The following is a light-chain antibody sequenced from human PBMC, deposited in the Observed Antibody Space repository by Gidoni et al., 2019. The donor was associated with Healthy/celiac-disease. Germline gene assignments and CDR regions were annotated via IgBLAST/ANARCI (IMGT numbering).Light chain of an antibody. CDR1: QSLLHSNGYNY. CDR2: LGS. J-gene: IGKJ2*01. CDR3: MQALQTPYT. V-gene: IGKV2-28*01. Sequence: DIVRTQSALSLPVTPGEPTSISCRSSQSLLHSNGYNYLDWYLQKPGQSPQLLIYLGSNRASGVPDRFSGSGSGTDFTLKISRVEAEDVGVYYCMQALQTPYTFGQGTKLEIK.